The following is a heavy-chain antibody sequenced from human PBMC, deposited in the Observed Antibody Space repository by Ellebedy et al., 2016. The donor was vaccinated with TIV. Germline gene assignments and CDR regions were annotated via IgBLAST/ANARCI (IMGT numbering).Heavy chain of an antibody. V-gene: IGHV3-23*01. CDR3: VSAARGSNCCEAY. CDR1: GFTFSCCA. D-gene: IGHD2-21*01. Sequence: PGGSLRLSCAASGFTFSCCAMSWVRQTPGKGLEWVSVISNSGDTTYADYVKGRFTISRDNAKTSLYLQMNSLRAEDTAVHSCVSAARGSNCCEAYWGQGTLVTVSS. CDR2: ISNSGDTT. J-gene: IGHJ4*02.